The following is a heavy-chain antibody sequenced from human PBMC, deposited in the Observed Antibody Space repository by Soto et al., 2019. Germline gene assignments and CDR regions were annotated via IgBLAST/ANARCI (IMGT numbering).Heavy chain of an antibody. D-gene: IGHD3-10*01. J-gene: IGHJ6*03. CDR2: IYYSGST. CDR3: ARGVLWFGELLQPNYYYYYMDV. V-gene: IGHV4-59*01. CDR1: GGSISSYY. Sequence: PSETLSLTCTVSGGSISSYYWSWIRQPPGKGLEWIGYIYYSGSTNYNPSLKSRVTISVDTSKNQFSLKLSSVTAADTAVYYCARGVLWFGELLQPNYYYYYMDVWGKGTTVTVS.